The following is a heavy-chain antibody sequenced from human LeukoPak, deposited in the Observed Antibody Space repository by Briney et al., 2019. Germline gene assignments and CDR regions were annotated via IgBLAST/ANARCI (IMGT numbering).Heavy chain of an antibody. J-gene: IGHJ4*02. V-gene: IGHV3-23*01. CDR1: GFSFSSHG. Sequence: GGTLRLSCAASGFSFSSHGMSWVRQAPGKGLEWVSAISGNGDDTYYADSVKGRFTISRDNAKNSLYLQMNSLRAEDTAVYYCARDQGGEQSYWGQGTLVTVSS. D-gene: IGHD3-16*01. CDR3: ARDQGGEQSY. CDR2: ISGNGDDT.